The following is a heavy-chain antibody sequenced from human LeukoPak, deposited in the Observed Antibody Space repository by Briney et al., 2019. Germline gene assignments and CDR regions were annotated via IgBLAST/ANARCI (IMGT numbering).Heavy chain of an antibody. CDR2: ISAYNGNT. J-gene: IGHJ6*02. V-gene: IGHV1-18*01. Sequence: ASVKVFCKASGYTFTSYGISWVRQAPGQGLEWMGCISAYNGNTNYAQKLQGRVTMTTDTSTSTAYMELRSLRSDDTAVYYCAREDSSSWYKNGMDVWGQGTTVTVSS. CDR3: AREDSSSWYKNGMDV. CDR1: GYTFTSYG. D-gene: IGHD6-13*01.